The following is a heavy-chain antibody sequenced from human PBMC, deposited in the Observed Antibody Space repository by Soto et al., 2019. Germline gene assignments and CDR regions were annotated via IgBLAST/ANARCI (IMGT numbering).Heavy chain of an antibody. D-gene: IGHD3-16*01. J-gene: IGHJ4*02. CDR1: GYTLTDYY. CDR3: GRDPIGGGAPYYIDY. Sequence: QVPLVQSGAEVKKPGASVKVSCKASGYTLTDYYLHWVRQAPGQGLEWLGWINPNTGATNSAHKFQGRVTMTRDTSINTAYMEVRNLRSDDTAVYFCGRDPIGGGAPYYIDYWGQGTLVTVSS. V-gene: IGHV1-2*02. CDR2: INPNTGAT.